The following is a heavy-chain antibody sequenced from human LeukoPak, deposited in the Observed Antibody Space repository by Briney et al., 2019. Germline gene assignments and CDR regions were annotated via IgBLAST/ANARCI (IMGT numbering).Heavy chain of an antibody. CDR3: ARGWGNSWYFYYYGMDV. CDR1: GGSISSGGYY. CDR2: IYYSGST. V-gene: IGHV4-31*03. J-gene: IGHJ6*02. D-gene: IGHD5-18*01. Sequence: SQTLSLTCTVSGGSISSGGYYWSWIRQHPGRGREWIGYIYYSGSTNYNPSLKRRVTISVDTSKNQFSLKLSSVTAADTAVYYCARGWGNSWYFYYYGMDVWGQGTTVTVSS.